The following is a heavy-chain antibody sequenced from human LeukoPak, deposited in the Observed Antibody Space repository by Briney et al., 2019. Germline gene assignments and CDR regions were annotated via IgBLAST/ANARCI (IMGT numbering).Heavy chain of an antibody. D-gene: IGHD6-19*01. CDR1: GYTFTGYY. V-gene: IGHV1-2*02. J-gene: IGHJ6*02. CDR3: ARDINPGIAVAEYYYYYGMDV. Sequence: ASVKVSCKASGYTFTGYYMHWVRQAPGQGLEWMGWINPNSGGTNYAQKFQGRATMTRDTSISTAYMELSRLRSDDTAVYYCARDINPGIAVAEYYYYYGMDVWGQGTTVTVSS. CDR2: INPNSGGT.